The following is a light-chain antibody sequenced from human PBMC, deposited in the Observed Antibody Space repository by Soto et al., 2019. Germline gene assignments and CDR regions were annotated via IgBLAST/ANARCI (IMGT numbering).Light chain of an antibody. Sequence: EIVLTQSPGTLSLSPGERATLSCRASQSISSSYLAWYQQKPGQAPRLLIYGASTRATGIPDRFSGSVSGTGSTLPISSLEPEDFAVDYCQRYGNSPPWTFGQGTKVEIK. V-gene: IGKV3-20*01. CDR3: QRYGNSPPWT. J-gene: IGKJ1*01. CDR1: QSISSSY. CDR2: GAS.